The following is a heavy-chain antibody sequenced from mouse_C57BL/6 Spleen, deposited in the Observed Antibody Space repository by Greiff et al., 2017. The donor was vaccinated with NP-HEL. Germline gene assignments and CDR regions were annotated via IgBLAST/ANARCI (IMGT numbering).Heavy chain of an antibody. CDR2: IRNKANGYTT. Sequence: EVQLVESGGGLVQPGGSLSLSCAASGFTFTDYYMSWVRQPPGKALEWLGFIRNKANGYTTEYSASVKGRFTISRDNSQSILYLQMNALRAEDSATYYCARVYDYDGAMDYWGQGTSVTVSS. D-gene: IGHD2-4*01. V-gene: IGHV7-3*01. CDR3: ARVYDYDGAMDY. CDR1: GFTFTDYY. J-gene: IGHJ4*01.